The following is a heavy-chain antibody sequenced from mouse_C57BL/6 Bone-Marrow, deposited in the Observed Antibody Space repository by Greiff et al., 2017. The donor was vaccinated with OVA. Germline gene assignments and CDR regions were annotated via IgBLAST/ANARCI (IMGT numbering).Heavy chain of an antibody. Sequence: QVHVKQPGAELVKPGASVKLSCKASGYTFTSYWMHWVKQRPGRGLEWIGRIDPNSGGTKYNEKFKSKATLTVDKPSSTAYMQLSSLTSEDSAVYYCAREKGLRRYYFDYWGQGTTLTVSS. CDR2: IDPNSGGT. D-gene: IGHD2-4*01. CDR3: AREKGLRRYYFDY. CDR1: GYTFTSYW. J-gene: IGHJ2*01. V-gene: IGHV1-72*01.